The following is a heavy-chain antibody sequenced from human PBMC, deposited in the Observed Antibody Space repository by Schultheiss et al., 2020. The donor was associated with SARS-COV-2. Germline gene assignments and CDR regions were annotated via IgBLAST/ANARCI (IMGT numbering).Heavy chain of an antibody. Sequence: ASVKVSCKASGYTFTSYDINWVRQATGQGLEWMGWMNPNSGNTGYAQKFQGRVTMTRNTSISTAYMELSSLRSEDTAVYYCATGESSGGSYPRDYYGMDVWGQGTTVTVSS. CDR2: MNPNSGNT. V-gene: IGHV1-8*01. D-gene: IGHD2-15*01. CDR1: GYTFTSYD. J-gene: IGHJ6*02. CDR3: ATGESSGGSYPRDYYGMDV.